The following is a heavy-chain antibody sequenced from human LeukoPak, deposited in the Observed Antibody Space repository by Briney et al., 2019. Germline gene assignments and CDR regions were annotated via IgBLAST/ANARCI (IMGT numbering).Heavy chain of an antibody. J-gene: IGHJ4*02. Sequence: ASVKVSCKASGYTFSGYYTHWVRQAPGQGLEWMGWINPNGGGTNYAQKFQGRVTMTRDTSISTAYMELSRLRSDDTAVYYCARDYYDSSGYSHKFNYWGQGTLVTVSS. CDR2: INPNGGGT. V-gene: IGHV1-2*02. CDR3: ARDYYDSSGYSHKFNY. D-gene: IGHD3-22*01. CDR1: GYTFSGYY.